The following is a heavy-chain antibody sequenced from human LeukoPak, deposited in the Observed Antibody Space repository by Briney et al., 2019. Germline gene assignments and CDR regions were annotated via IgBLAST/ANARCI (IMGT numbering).Heavy chain of an antibody. CDR2: IYASGTT. CDR1: GGSISSYY. V-gene: IGHV4-4*07. D-gene: IGHD3-10*01. CDR3: GRAPYGPLDH. J-gene: IGHJ4*02. Sequence: SETLSLTCTVSGGSISSYYWTWIRQPAGKGLEWIGCIYASGTTNYNPSLKSRVTMSIDTSKNQFSLSLTSVTAADTAVYYCGRAPYGPLDHWGQGILVTVSS.